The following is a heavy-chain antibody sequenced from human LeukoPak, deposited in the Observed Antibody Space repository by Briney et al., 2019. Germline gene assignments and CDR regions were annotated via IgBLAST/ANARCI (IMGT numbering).Heavy chain of an antibody. Sequence: SETLSLTCTVSGCSISSYYWSWIRQPPGKGLEWIGSIYYSGSTNYKPSLKSRVTISVDTSKNQFSLKLSSVTAADTAVYYCARDSSGWYRWFDPWGQGTLVTVSS. J-gene: IGHJ5*02. D-gene: IGHD6-19*01. CDR2: IYYSGST. CDR1: GCSISSYY. V-gene: IGHV4-59*01. CDR3: ARDSSGWYRWFDP.